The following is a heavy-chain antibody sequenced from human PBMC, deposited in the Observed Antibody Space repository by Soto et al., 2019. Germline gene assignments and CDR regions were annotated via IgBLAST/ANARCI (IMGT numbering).Heavy chain of an antibody. CDR1: GGSFSGYY. CDR3: TRGIDSYYYYYMDV. CDR2: INHSGST. V-gene: IGHV4-34*01. D-gene: IGHD3-3*01. Sequence: SETPSLTCAVYGGSFSGYYWSWIRQPPGKGLEWIGEINHSGSTNYNPSLKSRVTISVDTSKNQFSLKLSSVTAADTAVYYCTRGIDSYYYYYMDVWGKGTTVTVSS. J-gene: IGHJ6*03.